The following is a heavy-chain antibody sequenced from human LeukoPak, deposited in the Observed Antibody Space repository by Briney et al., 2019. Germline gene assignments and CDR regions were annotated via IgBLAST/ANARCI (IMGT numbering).Heavy chain of an antibody. CDR1: GGSISSYY. CDR3: ARLPGELLRTYYYYYMDV. V-gene: IGHV4-59*08. CDR2: LYYSGST. Sequence: SETLSLTCTVSGGSISSYYWSWIRHPPEKGLEWIGHLYYSGSTNYNPSLKSRVTISVDTSKNQFSLKLSSVTAADTAVYYCARLPGELLRTYYYYYMDVWGKGTTVTVSS. J-gene: IGHJ6*03. D-gene: IGHD1-26*01.